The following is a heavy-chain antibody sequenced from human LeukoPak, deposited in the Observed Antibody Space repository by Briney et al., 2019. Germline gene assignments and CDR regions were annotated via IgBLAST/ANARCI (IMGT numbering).Heavy chain of an antibody. D-gene: IGHD6-19*01. Sequence: GRSLRLSCAASGFTFSSYGMHWVRQAPGKGVEWVAVISYDGSNKYYADSVKGRFTISRDNSKNTLYLQMNSLRAEDTAVYYCAKDRISGWNVFDYWGQGTLVTVSS. V-gene: IGHV3-30*18. CDR3: AKDRISGWNVFDY. CDR1: GFTFSSYG. CDR2: ISYDGSNK. J-gene: IGHJ4*02.